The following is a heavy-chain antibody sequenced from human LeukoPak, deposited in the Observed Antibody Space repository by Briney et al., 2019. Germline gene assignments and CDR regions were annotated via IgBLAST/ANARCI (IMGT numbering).Heavy chain of an antibody. D-gene: IGHD6-13*01. CDR1: GYTFTSYG. CDR3: ARGVPEDSSSWPYYYGMDV. V-gene: IGHV1-18*01. Sequence: GASVKVSCKASGYTFTSYGISWVRQAPGQGLEWMGWISAYNGNTNYAQKLQGRVTMTTDTSTSTAYMELRSLRSDDTAVYYCARGVPEDSSSWPYYYGMDVWGQGTTVTVSS. CDR2: ISAYNGNT. J-gene: IGHJ6*02.